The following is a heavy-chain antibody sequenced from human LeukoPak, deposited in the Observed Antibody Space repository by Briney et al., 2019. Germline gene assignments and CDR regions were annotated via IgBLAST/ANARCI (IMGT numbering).Heavy chain of an antibody. J-gene: IGHJ4*02. CDR2: ISGSGGST. CDR3: ANPYPGSSWYYFDY. D-gene: IGHD6-13*01. Sequence: AGGSLRLSCAASGFTFSSYAMSWVRQAPGKGLEWVSAISGSGGSTYYADSVKGRFTISRDNSKNTLYLQMNSLRAEDTAVYYCANPYPGSSWYYFDYWGQGTLVAVSS. V-gene: IGHV3-23*01. CDR1: GFTFSSYA.